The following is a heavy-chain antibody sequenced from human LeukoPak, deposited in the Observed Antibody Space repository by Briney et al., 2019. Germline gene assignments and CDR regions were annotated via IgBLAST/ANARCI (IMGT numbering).Heavy chain of an antibody. J-gene: IGHJ3*02. Sequence: GSLRLSCAASGFTFSNAWMSWVRQAPGEGLGWGGRIKSKTDGGTTDYAAHVEGRITISRNDSKNTLYLQMNSLKTEDTAVYYCTTDMSSGSYYRPGDAFDIWGQGTMVTVSS. CDR2: IKSKTDGGTT. CDR3: TTDMSSGSYYRPGDAFDI. CDR1: GFTFSNAW. D-gene: IGHD1-26*01. V-gene: IGHV3-15*01.